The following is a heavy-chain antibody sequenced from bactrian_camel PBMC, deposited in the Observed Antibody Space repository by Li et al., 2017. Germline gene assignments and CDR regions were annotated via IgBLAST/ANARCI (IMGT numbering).Heavy chain of an antibody. D-gene: IGHD5*01. Sequence: VQLVESGGGSVEVGGSLTLSCVASGDTIGRYCLAWFRQAPGKEREGVAAIDSRGGTAYADSATGRFTISLDVAKNTLYLQMNSLRPEDTAMYYCAASLGKAYCHAAFFLSRQRPNFGYMGQGTQVTV. CDR1: GDTIGRYC. CDR2: IDSRGGT. J-gene: IGHJ4*01. V-gene: IGHV3S55*01.